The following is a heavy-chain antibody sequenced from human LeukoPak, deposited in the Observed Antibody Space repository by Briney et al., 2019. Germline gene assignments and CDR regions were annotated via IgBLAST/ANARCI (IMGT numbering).Heavy chain of an antibody. J-gene: IGHJ4*02. Sequence: ASVKVSCKASGYTFTSYDINWVRQATGQGLEWMGRMNPNSGNTGYAQKFQGRVTMTRNTSISTAYMELSSLRSEDTAVYYCARVGYCSGGSCYQIDYWGQGTLVTVSS. V-gene: IGHV1-8*01. CDR1: GYTFTSYD. CDR2: MNPNSGNT. CDR3: ARVGYCSGGSCYQIDY. D-gene: IGHD2-15*01.